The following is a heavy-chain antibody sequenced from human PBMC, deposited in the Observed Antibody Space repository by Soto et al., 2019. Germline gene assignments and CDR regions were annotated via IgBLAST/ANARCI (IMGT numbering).Heavy chain of an antibody. CDR3: ARAPGIGSGYYSDP. D-gene: IGHD3-22*01. CDR2: IYYSGST. V-gene: IGHV4-59*01. CDR1: GGSISSYY. Sequence: PSETLSLTCTVSGGSISSYYWSWIRQPPGKGLEWIGYIYYSGSTNYNPSLKSRVTISVDTSKNQFSLKLSSVTPADTAVYYCARAPGIGSGYYSDPWGQGTLVTVSS. J-gene: IGHJ5*02.